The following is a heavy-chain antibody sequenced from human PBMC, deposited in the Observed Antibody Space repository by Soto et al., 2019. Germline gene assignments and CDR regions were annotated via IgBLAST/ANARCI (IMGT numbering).Heavy chain of an antibody. CDR2: IDNAGSSA. V-gene: IGHV3-74*01. CDR1: GFTFSIYW. CDR3: TRVGGSVSGMDV. D-gene: IGHD1-26*01. J-gene: IGHJ6*01. Sequence: EVQLVEAGGGLVQPGGSLRLSCAASGFTFSIYWMHWVRQAPGKGPVWVSRIDNAGSSARYADSVKGRFTISRDNAKNTVYLQMNSLRAEDTAVYYCTRVGGSVSGMDVWGQGTKVTVFS.